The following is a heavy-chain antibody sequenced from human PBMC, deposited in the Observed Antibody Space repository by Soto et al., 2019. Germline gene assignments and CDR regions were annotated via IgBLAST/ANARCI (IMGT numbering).Heavy chain of an antibody. CDR3: ARLGRGYGSGFGLDV. CDR2: ISYDGSNK. J-gene: IGHJ6*02. D-gene: IGHD3-10*01. V-gene: IGHV3-30-3*01. CDR1: GFSLSSYA. Sequence: QAEGSVRLSCVASGFSLSSYAMNWVRQDTGKGLEWVAVISYDGSNKYYGESVKGGFTISRDNSKNTLYLQMNSLRAEDTAVYYFARLGRGYGSGFGLDVWGQGATVTVSS.